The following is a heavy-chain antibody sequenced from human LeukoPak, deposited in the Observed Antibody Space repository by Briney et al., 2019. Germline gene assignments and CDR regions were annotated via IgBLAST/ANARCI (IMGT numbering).Heavy chain of an antibody. V-gene: IGHV1-69*05. CDR3: ASTSLYYYYYMDV. Sequence: GSSVKVSCKTYGGTFSSYAIIWVRQAPGQGLEWMGGIIPILGTANYAQKFQGRVTITTDESTSTVYMELRSLRSEDTAVYYCASTSLYYYYYMDVWGLGTTVTVSS. CDR1: GGTFSSYA. CDR2: IIPILGTA. J-gene: IGHJ6*03.